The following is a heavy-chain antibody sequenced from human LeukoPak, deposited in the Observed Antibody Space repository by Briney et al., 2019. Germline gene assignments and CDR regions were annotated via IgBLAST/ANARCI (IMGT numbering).Heavy chain of an antibody. V-gene: IGHV5-51*01. CDR1: GYSFSTYW. CDR3: ARYAVPAAGFDY. J-gene: IGHJ4*02. CDR2: IYPADSDT. D-gene: IGHD2-2*01. Sequence: GESLKISCQGFGYSFSTYWVGWVRQMPGKGLEWMGLIYPADSDTRYSPSFQGQVTISADKSISTAYLQWSSLKASDTAMYYCARYAVPAAGFDYWGQGTLVTVSS.